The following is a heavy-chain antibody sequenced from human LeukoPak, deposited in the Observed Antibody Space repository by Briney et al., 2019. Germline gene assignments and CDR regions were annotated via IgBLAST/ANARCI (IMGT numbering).Heavy chain of an antibody. J-gene: IGHJ4*02. Sequence: PGGSLRLSCAASRFTFSSYWMSWVRQAPGKGLEWVANINQDGSEEYYVDSVKGRFSISRDNAKKSLYLQMNTLRAEDTAVYYCASGAVYLELGVVLYYFDYWGQGTLVTVSS. CDR1: RFTFSSYW. CDR2: INQDGSEE. D-gene: IGHD3-3*01. CDR3: ASGAVYLELGVVLYYFDY. V-gene: IGHV3-7*01.